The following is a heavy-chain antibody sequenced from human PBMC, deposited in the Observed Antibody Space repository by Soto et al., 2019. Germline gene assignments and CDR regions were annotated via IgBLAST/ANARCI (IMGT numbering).Heavy chain of an antibody. CDR3: ARDRGTYDFVRRKCHGWFDP. CDR1: GTSVSYYY. D-gene: IGHD3-16*01. J-gene: IGHJ5*02. V-gene: IGHV4-59*02. CDR2: VYDSGST. Sequence: ETLSLTCTFSGTSVSYYYLSWIRQPPGKGLEWIGHVYDSGSTNYSPSLKSRVSMSLDTSTNQVSLNLSSVTPADTAIYYCARDRGTYDFVRRKCHGWFDPWGQGNLVAFSS.